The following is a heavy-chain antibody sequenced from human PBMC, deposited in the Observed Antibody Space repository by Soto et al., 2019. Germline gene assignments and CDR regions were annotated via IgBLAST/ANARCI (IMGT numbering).Heavy chain of an antibody. CDR2: VYATGTT. Sequence: SETLSLTCNVSGGSISKFYWAWIRKTAGNGLEWMGRVYATGTTDYNPSLRSRVAMSVDISKKTFSLRLRSVAGADSGVYYCVRDGSKSLRDWFDPWGQGILVTVSS. J-gene: IGHJ5*02. CDR1: GGSISKFY. CDR3: VRDGSKSLRDWFDP. V-gene: IGHV4-4*07.